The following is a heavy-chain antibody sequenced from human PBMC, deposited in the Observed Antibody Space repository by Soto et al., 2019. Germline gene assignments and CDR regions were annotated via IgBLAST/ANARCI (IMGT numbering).Heavy chain of an antibody. CDR1: DGAISSDC. CDR3: ARHPRGTVGYFDY. CDR2: IYYSGST. D-gene: IGHD4-4*01. Sequence: PSETLRLTCTAADGAISSDCWSWIRQPPGKGLEWIGYIYYSGSTNYNPSLKSRVTISVDTSKNQFSLKLSSVTAADTAVYYCARHPRGTVGYFDYWGQGTLVTVSS. V-gene: IGHV4-59*08. J-gene: IGHJ4*02.